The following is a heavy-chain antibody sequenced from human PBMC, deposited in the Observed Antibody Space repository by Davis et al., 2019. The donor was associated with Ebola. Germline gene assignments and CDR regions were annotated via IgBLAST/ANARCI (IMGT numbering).Heavy chain of an antibody. CDR1: GASISSYY. CDR2: IYYTGST. D-gene: IGHD4-17*01. Sequence: SETLSLTCSVPGASISSYYWSWIRQPPGKGLEWIGYIYYTGSTNYNPSLKSRVTISVDTSKNQFSLKLRFATAADTAVYYCARELQTTVTTNAFDIWGQGTMVTVSS. CDR3: ARELQTTVTTNAFDI. V-gene: IGHV4-59*01. J-gene: IGHJ3*02.